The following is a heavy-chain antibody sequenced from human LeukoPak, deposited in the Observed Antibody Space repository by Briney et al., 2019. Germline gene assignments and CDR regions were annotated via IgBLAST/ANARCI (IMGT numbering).Heavy chain of an antibody. D-gene: IGHD2-15*01. CDR3: AKDRSTLPNRYYYYGMDV. Sequence: GRSLRLSCAASGFTFSSYGMRWVRQAPGKGLEWVAVISYDGSNKYYADSVKGRFTISRDNSKNTLYLQMNSLRAEDTAVYYCAKDRSTLPNRYYYYGMDVWGQGTTVTVSS. J-gene: IGHJ6*02. CDR2: ISYDGSNK. V-gene: IGHV3-30*18. CDR1: GFTFSSYG.